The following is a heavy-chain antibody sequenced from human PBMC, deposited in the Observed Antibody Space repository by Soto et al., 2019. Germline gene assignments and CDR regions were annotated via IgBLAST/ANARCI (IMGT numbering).Heavy chain of an antibody. V-gene: IGHV3-23*01. CDR1: AFSFSSYA. D-gene: IGHD6-13*01. CDR2: ISGSGGNT. CDR3: AKSSSSWYASYFDY. Sequence: EVQLLESGGGLVQPGGSLRLSCAASAFSFSSYAMSWVRQAPGKGLEWVSTISGSGGNTYYADSVKGRVTISRDNSKNALYLQMNSLRPEATAVYFCAKSSSSWYASYFDYWGHGTLVTVSS. J-gene: IGHJ4*01.